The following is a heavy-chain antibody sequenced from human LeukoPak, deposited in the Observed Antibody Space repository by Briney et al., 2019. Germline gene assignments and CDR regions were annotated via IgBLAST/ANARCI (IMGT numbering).Heavy chain of an antibody. J-gene: IGHJ3*02. D-gene: IGHD2-15*01. CDR2: IYHSGST. V-gene: IGHV4-38-2*01. CDR3: ARSEGSFCSGANCHAFDI. CDR1: GYSISSGYY. Sequence: SETLSLTCAVSGYSISSGYYWGWIRQPPGKGLEWIGSIYHSGSTYYNPSLKSRVTISVDTSKNQFSLKLSSVTAADTALYYCARSEGSFCSGANCHAFDIWGQGAMVTASS.